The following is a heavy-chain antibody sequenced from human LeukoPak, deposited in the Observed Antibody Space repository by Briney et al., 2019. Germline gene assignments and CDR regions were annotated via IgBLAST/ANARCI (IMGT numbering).Heavy chain of an antibody. V-gene: IGHV4-61*08. CDR1: GGSISSGDYY. CDR3: AKDSGGVVPAASSEP. D-gene: IGHD2-2*01. CDR2: IYYSGST. Sequence: PSETLSLTCTVSGGSISSGDYYWSWIRQPPGKGLEWIGYIYYSGSTNYNPSLKSRVTISVDTSKNQFSLKLSSVTAADTAVYYCAKDSGGVVPAASSEPWGQGTLVTVSS. J-gene: IGHJ5*02.